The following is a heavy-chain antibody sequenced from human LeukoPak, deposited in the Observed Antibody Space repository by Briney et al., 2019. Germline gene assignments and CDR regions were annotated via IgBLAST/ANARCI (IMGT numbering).Heavy chain of an antibody. D-gene: IGHD6-19*01. CDR2: ISNDGTNE. CDR1: RFTFSTYA. CDR3: ARDRIAVAGMGAFQH. J-gene: IGHJ1*01. Sequence: PGRSLRLSCAAYRFTFSTYAMHWVRQAPGKGLEWVAGISNDGTNEDHADSVKGRFTISRDNSKNTLYLQMNSLRAEDTAIYYCARDRIAVAGMGAFQHWGQGTLVTVSS. V-gene: IGHV3-30-3*01.